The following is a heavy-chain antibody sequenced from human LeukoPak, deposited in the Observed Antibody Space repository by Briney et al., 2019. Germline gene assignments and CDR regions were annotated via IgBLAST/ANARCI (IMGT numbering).Heavy chain of an antibody. V-gene: IGHV3-23*01. CDR1: GFTFSTYG. D-gene: IGHD4-23*01. CDR2: ISDSGTT. Sequence: GGSLRLSCAVSGFTFSTYGMSWVRQAPGKGLEWVLAISDSGTTYYADSVKGRFTISRDNSKNTLYLQMNNLRAEDTAVYYCAKRSDYGGNRNYLDYWGQGTPVTVPS. CDR3: AKRSDYGGNRNYLDY. J-gene: IGHJ4*02.